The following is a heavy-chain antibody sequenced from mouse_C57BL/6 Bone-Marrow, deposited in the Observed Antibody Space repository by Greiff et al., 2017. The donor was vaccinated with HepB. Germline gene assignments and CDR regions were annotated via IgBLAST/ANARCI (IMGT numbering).Heavy chain of an antibody. CDR3: AGLTTVVAYYAMDY. D-gene: IGHD1-1*01. CDR2: FHPYNDDT. Sequence: VKLMESWAELVKPGASVKMSCKASGYTFTTYPIEWMKQNHGKSLEWIGNFHPYNDDTKYNEKFKGKATLTVEKSSSTVYLELSRLTSDDSAVYYCAGLTTVVAYYAMDYWGQGTSVTVSS. V-gene: IGHV1-47*01. CDR1: GYTFTTYP. J-gene: IGHJ4*01.